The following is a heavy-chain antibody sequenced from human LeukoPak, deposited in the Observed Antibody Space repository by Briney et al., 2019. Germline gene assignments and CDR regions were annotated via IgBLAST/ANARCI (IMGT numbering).Heavy chain of an antibody. D-gene: IGHD3-10*01. V-gene: IGHV1-69*10. CDR1: GGTFTTYV. J-gene: IGHJ4*02. CDR3: AIPRRSSRDHDSGGFDS. Sequence: SVKVSFKASGGTFTTYVINWIRQAPGQGLEWMGLIIPRLGTSNYAQKLQGRVTFTADKSTSTAYVDLSSLRSEDTAVYYCAIPRRSSRDHDSGGFDSWGQGTLVTVSS. CDR2: IIPRLGTS.